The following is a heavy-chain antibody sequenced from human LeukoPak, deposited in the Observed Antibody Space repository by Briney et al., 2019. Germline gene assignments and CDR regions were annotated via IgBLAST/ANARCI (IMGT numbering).Heavy chain of an antibody. V-gene: IGHV3-23*01. J-gene: IGHJ4*02. Sequence: GGSLRLSCAASGFTFYNFAMSWVRQAPGKGLEWVSSVGGDAGGTYYADSVKGRFTISRDNSKNTLYLQMNSLRAEDTAVYYCARDPVEWELPFDYWGQGTLVTVSS. CDR1: GFTFYNFA. D-gene: IGHD1-26*01. CDR3: ARDPVEWELPFDY. CDR2: VGGDAGGT.